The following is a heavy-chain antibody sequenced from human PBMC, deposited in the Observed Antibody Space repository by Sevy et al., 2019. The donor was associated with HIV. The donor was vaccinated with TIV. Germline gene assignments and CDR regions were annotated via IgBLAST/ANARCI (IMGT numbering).Heavy chain of an antibody. Sequence: GGSLRLSCTASGFAFSSYAMHWVRQAPGKGLEWVAFIGYDGSNKNYADSVKGRFTLSRDNSKNTLYLQMNSLGAEDTAVYYCARPRFLEWLSAAAFDIWGQGTMVTVSS. V-gene: IGHV3-30*04. CDR1: GFAFSSYA. CDR2: IGYDGSNK. J-gene: IGHJ3*02. CDR3: ARPRFLEWLSAAAFDI. D-gene: IGHD3-3*01.